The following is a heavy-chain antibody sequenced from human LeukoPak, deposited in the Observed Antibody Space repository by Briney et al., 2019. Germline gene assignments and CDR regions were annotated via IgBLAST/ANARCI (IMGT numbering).Heavy chain of an antibody. CDR3: ARGGYYYDSSGYYPFGY. Sequence: SETLSLTCAVYGGSFSGYYWSWIRQPPGKGLERIGEINHSGSTNYNPSLKSRVTISVDTSKNQFSLKLSSVTAADTAVYYCARGGYYYDSSGYYPFGYWGQGTLVTVSS. CDR2: INHSGST. D-gene: IGHD3-22*01. J-gene: IGHJ4*02. V-gene: IGHV4-34*01. CDR1: GGSFSGYY.